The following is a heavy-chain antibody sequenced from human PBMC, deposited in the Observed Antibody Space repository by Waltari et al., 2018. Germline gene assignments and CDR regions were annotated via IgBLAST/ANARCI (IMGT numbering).Heavy chain of an antibody. CDR2: ISSSSSTI. V-gene: IGHV3-48*04. D-gene: IGHD6-6*01. J-gene: IGHJ4*02. Sequence: EVQLVESGGGLVQPGGSLRLSCAASGFTFSRYSMNWVRQAPGKGLEWVSYISSSSSTIYYADSVKGRFTISRDNAKNSLYLQMNSLRAEDTAVYYCARDAARPFDYWGQGTLVTVSS. CDR3: ARDAARPFDY. CDR1: GFTFSRYS.